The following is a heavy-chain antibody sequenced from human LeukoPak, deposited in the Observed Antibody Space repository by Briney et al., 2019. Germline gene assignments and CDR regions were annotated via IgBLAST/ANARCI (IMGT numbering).Heavy chain of an antibody. D-gene: IGHD6-19*01. CDR3: ERDVDFFSSGWNY. CDR2: INAGNGNT. J-gene: IGHJ4*02. CDR1: GYTFTSYG. V-gene: IGHV1-3*01. Sequence: ASVKVSCKASGYTFTSYGISWVRQAPGQRLEWMGWINAGNGNTKYSQKFQGRVTITRDPSASTAYMELSSLRSEDTAVYYCERDVDFFSSGWNYWGQGTLVTVSS.